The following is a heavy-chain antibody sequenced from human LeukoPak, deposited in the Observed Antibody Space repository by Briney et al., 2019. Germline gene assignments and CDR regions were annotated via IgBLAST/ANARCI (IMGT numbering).Heavy chain of an antibody. CDR1: GFTFTSYW. Sequence: GGSLRLSCAVSGFTFTSYWMNWVRQAPGKGLEWVASIKYDGSEKSYADSVKGRFTISRDNAKNSLYLQMSSLRAEDTAVYPCARDGTAPGLYFDLWGQGTLVTVSS. CDR2: IKYDGSEK. D-gene: IGHD6-13*01. J-gene: IGHJ4*01. V-gene: IGHV3-7*01. CDR3: ARDGTAPGLYFDL.